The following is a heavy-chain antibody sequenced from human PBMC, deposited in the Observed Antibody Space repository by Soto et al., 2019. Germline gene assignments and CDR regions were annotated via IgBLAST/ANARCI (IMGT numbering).Heavy chain of an antibody. Sequence: SVKVSCKASGGTFSSYAISRVRQAPGQGLEWMGGIIPIFGTANYAQKFQGRVTITADESTSTAYMELSSLRSEDTSVYYCARAREYDSSGYSMDFDYWGQGTLVTVSS. CDR3: ARAREYDSSGYSMDFDY. D-gene: IGHD3-22*01. J-gene: IGHJ4*02. CDR1: GGTFSSYA. CDR2: IIPIFGTA. V-gene: IGHV1-69*13.